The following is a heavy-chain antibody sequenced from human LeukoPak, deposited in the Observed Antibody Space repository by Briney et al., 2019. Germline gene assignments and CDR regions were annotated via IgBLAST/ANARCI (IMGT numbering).Heavy chain of an antibody. J-gene: IGHJ6*03. CDR3: ARRSLDIVVVPAGSYYYYYMDV. CDR2: IYYSGST. V-gene: IGHV4-59*01. Sequence: SETLSLTCTVSGGSISTYYWSWIRQPPGKGLEWIGYIYYSGSTNYNPSLKSRVTISVDTSKSQFSLKLSSVTAADTAVYYCARRSLDIVVVPAGSYYYYYMDVWGKGTTVTVSS. D-gene: IGHD2-2*03. CDR1: GGSISTYY.